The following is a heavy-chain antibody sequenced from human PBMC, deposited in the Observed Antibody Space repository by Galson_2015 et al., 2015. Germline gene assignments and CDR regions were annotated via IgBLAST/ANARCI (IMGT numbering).Heavy chain of an antibody. Sequence: SVKVSCKASGYTFTSYAMNWVRQAPGQGLEWMGWINTNTGNPTYAQGFTGRFVFSLDTSVSTAYLQISSLKAEDTAVYYCARDQWAGAYSSGWYGTNYYGMDVWGQGTTVTVSS. CDR1: GYTFTSYA. CDR3: ARDQWAGAYSSGWYGTNYYGMDV. CDR2: INTNTGNP. D-gene: IGHD6-19*01. J-gene: IGHJ6*02. V-gene: IGHV7-4-1*02.